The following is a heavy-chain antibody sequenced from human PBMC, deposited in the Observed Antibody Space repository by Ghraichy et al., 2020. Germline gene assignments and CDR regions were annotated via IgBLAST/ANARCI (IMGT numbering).Heavy chain of an antibody. J-gene: IGHJ4*02. V-gene: IGHV3-7*01. D-gene: IGHD3-22*01. Sequence: GGSLRLSDAASAFIYSTSLMRWLLQVPGKELKWVANINPGGIEKYYVDSVEGRFTMSRDNARNSLYLQMNSLRVEDTAVYYCATSPTRDSRSSFWGQGTLVTVSS. CDR1: AFIYSTSL. CDR3: ATSPTRDSRSSF. CDR2: INPGGIEK.